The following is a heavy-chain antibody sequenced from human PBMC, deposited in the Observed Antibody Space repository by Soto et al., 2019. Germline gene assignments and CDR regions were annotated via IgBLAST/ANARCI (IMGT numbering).Heavy chain of an antibody. V-gene: IGHV4-30-2*01. CDR1: GGSIVGVGYS. J-gene: IGHJ5*02. CDR3: ARAQFYSGSGNYNNLMFDA. Sequence: PSETLSLTCALSGGSIVGVGYSWSWIRQPPGGGLEWIGYMYHSGTFLKSPSLKTRLTMSLDMSKNQFSLTLNSMTAADTAVYYCARAQFYSGSGNYNNLMFDAWGQGIQVTVSS. CDR2: MYHSGTF. D-gene: IGHD3-10*01.